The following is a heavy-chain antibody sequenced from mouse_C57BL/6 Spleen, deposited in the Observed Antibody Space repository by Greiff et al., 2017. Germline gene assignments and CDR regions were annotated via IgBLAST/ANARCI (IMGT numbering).Heavy chain of an antibody. J-gene: IGHJ1*03. CDR3: AKNFDDPQGYFDV. V-gene: IGHV2-5*01. CDR2: IWRGGST. CDR1: GFSLTSYG. D-gene: IGHD2-3*01. Sequence: VQLQQSGPGLVQPSQSLSITCTVSGFSLTSYGVHWVRQSPGKGLEWLGVIWRGGSTDYNAAFMSRLSITKDNSKSQVFFKMNSLQADDTAIYYCAKNFDDPQGYFDVWGTGTTVTVSS.